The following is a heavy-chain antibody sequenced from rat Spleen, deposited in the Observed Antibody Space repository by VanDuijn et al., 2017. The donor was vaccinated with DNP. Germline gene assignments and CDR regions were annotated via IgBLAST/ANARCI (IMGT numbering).Heavy chain of an antibody. V-gene: IGHV5-25*01. CDR3: ATQDGSSGFDY. D-gene: IGHD5-1*01. CDR1: GFIFTNYY. Sequence: EVQLVESGGGLVQPGRSMKLSCAASGFIFTNYYMAWVRQAPTRGLEWVASISIGGDNTYYRDSVKGRFTFSRDNAKSTLYLQMDSLRSEDTATYYCATQDGSSGFDYWGQGVMVTVSS. CDR2: ISIGGDNT. J-gene: IGHJ2*01.